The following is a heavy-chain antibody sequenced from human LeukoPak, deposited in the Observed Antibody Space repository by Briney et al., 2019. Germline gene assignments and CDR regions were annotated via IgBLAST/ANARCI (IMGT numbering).Heavy chain of an antibody. CDR3: ALRRRGWFDY. CDR1: GGSFSGYY. Sequence: SETLSLTCAVYGGSFSGYYWSWIRQPPGKGLEWIGEINHSGSTNYNPSLKSRVTISVDTSKNQFSLKLSSVTAADTAVYYCALRRRGWFDYWGQGTLVTVSS. D-gene: IGHD2-15*01. CDR2: INHSGST. J-gene: IGHJ4*02. V-gene: IGHV4-34*01.